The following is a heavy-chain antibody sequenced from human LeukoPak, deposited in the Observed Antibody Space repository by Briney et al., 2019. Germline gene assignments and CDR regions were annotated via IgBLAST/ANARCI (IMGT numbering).Heavy chain of an antibody. CDR2: IIPIFGTA. J-gene: IGHJ5*02. CDR1: GGTFSSYA. CDR3: ARTGGWDVNWFDH. V-gene: IGHV1-69*05. D-gene: IGHD5-12*01. Sequence: GSSVKVSCKASGGTFSSYAISWVRQAPGQGLEWMGRIIPIFGTANYAQKFQGRVTITTDESTSTAYMELSSLRSEDTAVYYCARTGGWDVNWFDHWGQGTLVTVSS.